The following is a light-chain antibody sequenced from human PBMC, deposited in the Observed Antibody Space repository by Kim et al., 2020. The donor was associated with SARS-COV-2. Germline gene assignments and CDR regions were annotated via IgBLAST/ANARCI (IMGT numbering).Light chain of an antibody. Sequence: DIQMTQSPSSLSASVGDRVTITCRASQSISNYLNWYQQKPGKAPKLLIYAASSLQSGVTSRFSGSGSGTDFTLTISSLQPEDFATYYCQQSYSTPVTFGQGTKLEI. V-gene: IGKV1-39*01. J-gene: IGKJ2*01. CDR1: QSISNY. CDR3: QQSYSTPVT. CDR2: AAS.